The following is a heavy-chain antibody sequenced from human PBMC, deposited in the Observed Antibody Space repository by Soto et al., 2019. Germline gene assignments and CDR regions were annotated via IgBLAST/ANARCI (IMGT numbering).Heavy chain of an antibody. D-gene: IGHD6-6*01. V-gene: IGHV4-59*01. CDR2: IYYSGST. CDR3: ARGRIAARPGDFDY. Sequence: PSETLSLTCTVSGGSISSYYWSWIRQPPGKGLEWIGYIYYSGSTNYNPSLKSRVTISVDTSKNQFSLKLSSVTAADTAVYYCARGRIAARPGDFDYWGQGTLVTVSS. CDR1: GGSISSYY. J-gene: IGHJ4*02.